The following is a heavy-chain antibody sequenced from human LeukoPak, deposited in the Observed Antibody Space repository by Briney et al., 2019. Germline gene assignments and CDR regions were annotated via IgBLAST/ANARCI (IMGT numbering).Heavy chain of an antibody. D-gene: IGHD6-6*01. CDR2: IKQDGSEK. Sequence: PGGSLRLSCAASGFTFSSYWMSWVRQAPGKGLEWVANIKQDGSEKYYVDSVKGRFTISRDNAKNSLYLQMNSLRAEDTAVYYCARELSIAAPPLDYWGQGTLVTVSS. CDR1: GFTFSSYW. V-gene: IGHV3-7*01. J-gene: IGHJ4*02. CDR3: ARELSIAAPPLDY.